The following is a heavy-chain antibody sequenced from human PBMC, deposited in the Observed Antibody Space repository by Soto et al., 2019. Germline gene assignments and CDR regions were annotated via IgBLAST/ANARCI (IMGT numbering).Heavy chain of an antibody. CDR1: GGSISSGNYY. CDR3: ARVFSDSSSLFDP. D-gene: IGHD6-13*01. Sequence: PSETLSLTCTVSGGSISSGNYYWSWIRQHPGKGLEWIGYIYYSGSTSYNPSLKSRVTISVDTSKNHFSLKLSSVTAADTAVYYCARVFSDSSSLFDPRGQGTLVTVSS. V-gene: IGHV4-31*03. J-gene: IGHJ5*02. CDR2: IYYSGST.